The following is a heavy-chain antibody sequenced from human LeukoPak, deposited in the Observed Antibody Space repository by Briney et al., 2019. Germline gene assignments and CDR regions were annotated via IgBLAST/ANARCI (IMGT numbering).Heavy chain of an antibody. D-gene: IGHD2-21*02. Sequence: SGGSLRLSCAASGFTSSSYAMSWVRQAPGKGXXXXXXXSGSGGSTYYADSVKGRFTISRDNSKNTLYLQMNSLRAEDTAVYYCAKNCGGDCYYYYGMDVWGQGTTVTVSS. CDR3: AKNCGGDCYYYYGMDV. CDR2: XSGSGGST. CDR1: GFTSSSYA. J-gene: IGHJ6*02. V-gene: IGHV3-23*01.